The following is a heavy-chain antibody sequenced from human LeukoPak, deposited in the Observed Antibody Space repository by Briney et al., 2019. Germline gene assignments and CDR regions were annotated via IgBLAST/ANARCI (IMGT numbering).Heavy chain of an antibody. Sequence: SETLSLTCTVSGGSISSYYWSWLRQPPGKGLEWIGYIYYGGSTNYNPSLKSRVTISVDTSKNQFSLKLSSVTAADTAVYYCAREFKDTAMVAYYFDYWGQGILVTVSS. J-gene: IGHJ4*02. V-gene: IGHV4-59*01. D-gene: IGHD5-18*01. CDR3: AREFKDTAMVAYYFDY. CDR2: IYYGGST. CDR1: GGSISSYY.